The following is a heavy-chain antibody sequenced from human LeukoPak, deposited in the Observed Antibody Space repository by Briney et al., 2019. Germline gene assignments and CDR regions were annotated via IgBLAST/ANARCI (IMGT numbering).Heavy chain of an antibody. CDR3: AELGITMIGGV. J-gene: IGHJ6*04. CDR2: ISGSGGST. D-gene: IGHD3-10*02. V-gene: IGHV3-23*01. Sequence: GGSLRLSCAASGFSFSTYGMSWVRQAPGKGLEWVSAISGSGGSTYYADSVKGRFTISRDNAKNSLYLQMNSLRAEDTAVYYCAELGITMIGGVWGKGTTVTISS. CDR1: GFSFSTYG.